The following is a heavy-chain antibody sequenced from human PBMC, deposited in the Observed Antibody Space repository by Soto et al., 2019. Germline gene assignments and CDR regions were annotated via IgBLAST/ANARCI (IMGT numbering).Heavy chain of an antibody. CDR2: ISSSGSTI. V-gene: IGHV3-11*01. D-gene: IGHD3-22*01. CDR3: ASRKGYYYDSSGYANLGAFDI. Sequence: PGGSLRLSCAASGFTFSDYYMSWIRQAPGKGLEWVSYISSSGSTIYYADSVKGRFTISRDNAKNSLYLQMNSLRAEDTAVYYCASRKGYYYDSSGYANLGAFDIWGQGTMVTVSS. J-gene: IGHJ3*02. CDR1: GFTFSDYY.